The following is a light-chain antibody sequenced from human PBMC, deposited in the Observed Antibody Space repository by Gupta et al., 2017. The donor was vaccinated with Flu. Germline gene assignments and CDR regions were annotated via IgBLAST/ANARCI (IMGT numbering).Light chain of an antibody. V-gene: IGKV1-39*01. CDR2: AAS. J-gene: IGKJ1*01. CDR1: QTISTY. CDR3: KQSYHTPAWT. Sequence: DIQMTQSPSSLSASVGDRVTITCRASQTISTYLNWYQQKPGKAPKLLIYAASSLQEGVPSRFSGSGSGTDFTLTISSLKPEDCATYFCKQSYHTPAWTFGQGTKVEIK.